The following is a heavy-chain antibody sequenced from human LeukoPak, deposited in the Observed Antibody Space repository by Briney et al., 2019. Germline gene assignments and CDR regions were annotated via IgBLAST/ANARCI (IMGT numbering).Heavy chain of an antibody. J-gene: IGHJ4*02. CDR1: GFTFSSYE. V-gene: IGHV3-48*03. CDR3: ARHVVAVGFDY. CDR2: ISSSGSTI. Sequence: GGSLRLSCAASGFTFSSYEMNWVRQAPGKGLEWVSYISSSGSTIYYADSVRGRFTISRDNAKNSLYLQMNSLRAEDTAVYYCARHVVAVGFDYWGQGTLVTVSS. D-gene: IGHD3-22*01.